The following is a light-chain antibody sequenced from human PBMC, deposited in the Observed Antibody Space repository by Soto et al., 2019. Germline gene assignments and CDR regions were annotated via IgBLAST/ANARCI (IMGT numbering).Light chain of an antibody. CDR3: CSSVGSPNWV. Sequence: QSALTQPASVSGSPGQSITISCTGTSSDVGSCNCVSWYQQHPGKAPTLMIYEVNKRPSGVSNRVSGSKSGNTASLTISGLQAEDEADYYCCSSVGSPNWVFGGGTQLTVL. CDR1: SSDVGSCNC. CDR2: EVN. J-gene: IGLJ3*02. V-gene: IGLV2-23*02.